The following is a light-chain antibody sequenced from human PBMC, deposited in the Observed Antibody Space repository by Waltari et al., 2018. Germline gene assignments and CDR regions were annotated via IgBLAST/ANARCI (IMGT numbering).Light chain of an antibody. J-gene: IGKJ1*01. CDR3: QQYGSSPLT. Sequence: EIVLTQSPGTLSLSPGERATLSCRASQSVSSSYLAWYQQKPGQAPRLLIYGASSRFTGIPDRFSGSGSGTDFTLTISRLEPEDFAVYYCQQYGSSPLTFGQGTKVEIK. V-gene: IGKV3-20*01. CDR1: QSVSSSY. CDR2: GAS.